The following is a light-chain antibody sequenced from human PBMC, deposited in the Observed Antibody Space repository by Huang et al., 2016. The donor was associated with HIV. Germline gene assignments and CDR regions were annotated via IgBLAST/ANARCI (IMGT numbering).Light chain of an antibody. V-gene: IGKV3-20*01. CDR3: QHYGPTPSWT. CDR2: AAS. Sequence: EIVLTQSPGTLSLSPGERAALSCSASEGIRSYYVAWYQQKPGQAPRLLIYAASSRATGIPDMFSGSGSGTDFTLTISRLEPEDFAVYYCQHYGPTPSWTFGQGTKVEIK. J-gene: IGKJ1*01. CDR1: EGIRSYY.